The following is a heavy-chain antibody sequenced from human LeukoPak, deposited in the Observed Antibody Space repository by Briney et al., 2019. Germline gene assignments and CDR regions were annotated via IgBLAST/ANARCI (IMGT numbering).Heavy chain of an antibody. Sequence: SETLSLTCAVYGGSFSGYYWSWIRQPPGKGLEWIGEINHSGSTNYNPSLKSRVTISVDTSKNQFSLKLSSVTAADTAVYYCARATRYCSSTSCPTRGMDVWGQGTTVTVS. CDR3: ARATRYCSSTSCPTRGMDV. CDR1: GGSFSGYY. V-gene: IGHV4-34*01. CDR2: INHSGST. J-gene: IGHJ6*02. D-gene: IGHD2-2*01.